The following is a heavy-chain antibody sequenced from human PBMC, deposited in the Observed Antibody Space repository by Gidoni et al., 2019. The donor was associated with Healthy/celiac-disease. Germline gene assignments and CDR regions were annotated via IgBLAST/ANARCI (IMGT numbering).Heavy chain of an antibody. CDR1: GYTFTSYY. V-gene: IGHV1-46*03. CDR2: INPRGGST. Sequence: GSGYTFTSYYMHWVRQAPGQGLEWMGIINPRGGSTSYAQKFQGRVTMTRDTSTSTVYMELSSLRSEDTAVYYCARGEITIFGVVNSPGEAFDIWGQGTMVTVSS. J-gene: IGHJ3*02. CDR3: ARGEITIFGVVNSPGEAFDI. D-gene: IGHD3-3*01.